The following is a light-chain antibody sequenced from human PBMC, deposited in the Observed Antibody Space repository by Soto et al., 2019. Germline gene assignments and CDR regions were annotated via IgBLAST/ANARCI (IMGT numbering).Light chain of an antibody. CDR2: GNS. Sequence: QPVLTQPPSVSGAPGQRVTISCTGSSSNIGAGYDVHWYQQLPGTAPKLLIYGNSNRTSGVPDRFSGSKSGTSASLAITGLQAEDEADYYCQSYDSSHVVFGGGTKVTVL. CDR1: SSNIGAGYD. V-gene: IGLV1-40*01. CDR3: QSYDSSHVV. J-gene: IGLJ2*01.